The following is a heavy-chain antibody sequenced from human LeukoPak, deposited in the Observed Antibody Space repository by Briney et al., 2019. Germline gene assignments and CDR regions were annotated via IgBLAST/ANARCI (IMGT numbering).Heavy chain of an antibody. D-gene: IGHD6-6*01. CDR2: INPNSGGT. CDR3: AREHSSSSGKVFDY. Sequence: ASVKVSCKASGYTFPGYYMHWVRQAPGQGLDWMGWINPNSGGTNYAQKFQGRVTMTRDTSISTAYMELSRLRSDDTAVYYCAREHSSSSGKVFDYWGQGTLVTVSS. V-gene: IGHV1-2*02. CDR1: GYTFPGYY. J-gene: IGHJ4*02.